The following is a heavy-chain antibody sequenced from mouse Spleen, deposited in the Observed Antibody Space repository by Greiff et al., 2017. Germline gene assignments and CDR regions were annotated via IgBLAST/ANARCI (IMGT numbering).Heavy chain of an antibody. CDR3: ARDRYGEETDYYAMDY. J-gene: IGHJ4*01. V-gene: IGHV14-3*01. D-gene: IGHD2-14*01. Sequence: VQLQQSVAELVRPGASVKLSCTASGFNIKNTYMHWVKQRPEQGLEWIGRIDHATGNTKSAPKFQGKATITADTSSNTAYLQLSSLTSEDTAIYYCARDRYGEETDYYAMDYWGQGTSVTVSS. CDR1: GFNIKNTY. CDR2: IDHATGNT.